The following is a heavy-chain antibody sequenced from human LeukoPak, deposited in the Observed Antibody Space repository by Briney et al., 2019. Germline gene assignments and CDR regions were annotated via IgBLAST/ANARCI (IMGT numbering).Heavy chain of an antibody. J-gene: IGHJ4*02. V-gene: IGHV3-23*01. CDR3: AREIFGYYDSSGYYDY. D-gene: IGHD3-22*01. CDR1: GFTFSSYA. Sequence: GGSLRLSCAASGFTFSSYAMSWVRQAPGKGLEWVSAISGSGGSTYYADSVKGRFTISRDNSKNTLYLQMNSLRAEDTAVYCCAREIFGYYDSSGYYDYWGQGTLVTVSS. CDR2: ISGSGGST.